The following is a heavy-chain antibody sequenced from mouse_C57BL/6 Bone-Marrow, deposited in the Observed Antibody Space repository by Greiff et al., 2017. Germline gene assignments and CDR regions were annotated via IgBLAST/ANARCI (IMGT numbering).Heavy chain of an antibody. V-gene: IGHV5-16*01. D-gene: IGHD1-1*01. CDR1: GFTFSDYY. CDR3: ARGPFITTEAGYFDV. J-gene: IGHJ1*03. CDR2: INYDGSST. Sequence: EVQLVESEGGLVQPGSSMKLSCTASGFTFSDYYMAWVRQVPEKGLEWVANINYDGSSTYYLDSLKSRFIISRDNAKNILYLQMSSLKSEDTATYYCARGPFITTEAGYFDVWGTGTTVTVSS.